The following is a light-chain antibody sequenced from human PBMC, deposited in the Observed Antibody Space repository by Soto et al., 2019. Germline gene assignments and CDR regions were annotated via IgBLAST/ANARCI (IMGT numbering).Light chain of an antibody. CDR1: QSISGN. CDR3: QRKWT. CDR2: DAS. J-gene: IGKJ1*01. Sequence: EIVMTQSPATLSVSPGESATLSCRASQSISGNVAWYQQRPGQAPRLLISDASTRATGIPARFTGSGSGTEFALTISSLQSEDFAVYYCQRKWTFGQGTKVEFK. V-gene: IGKV3-15*01.